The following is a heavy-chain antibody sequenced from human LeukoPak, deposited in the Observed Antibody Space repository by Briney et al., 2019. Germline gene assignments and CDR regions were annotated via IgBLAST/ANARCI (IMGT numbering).Heavy chain of an antibody. D-gene: IGHD3-22*01. CDR3: ARDRYYDSSGYFSDY. Sequence: SETLSLTCTVSGGSISSYYWSWIRQPAGKGLEWIGRIYTSGSTYYNPSLKSRVTISVDRSKNQFSLKLSSVTAADTAVYYCARDRYYDSSGYFSDYWGQGTLVTVSS. J-gene: IGHJ4*02. V-gene: IGHV4-4*07. CDR2: IYTSGST. CDR1: GGSISSYY.